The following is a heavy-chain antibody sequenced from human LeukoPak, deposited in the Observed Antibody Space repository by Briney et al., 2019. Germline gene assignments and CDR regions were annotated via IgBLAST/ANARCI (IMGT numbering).Heavy chain of an antibody. J-gene: IGHJ4*02. CDR1: GFTFSSYE. Sequence: GGSLRLSCAASGFTFSSYEMNWVRQAPGKGLEWVSYISSSGSTIYYADSVKGRFTISRDNAKNSLYLQMNSLRAEDTAVYYSARDGYYGDYPDYWGQGTLVTVSS. D-gene: IGHD4-17*01. CDR2: ISSSGSTI. CDR3: ARDGYYGDYPDY. V-gene: IGHV3-48*03.